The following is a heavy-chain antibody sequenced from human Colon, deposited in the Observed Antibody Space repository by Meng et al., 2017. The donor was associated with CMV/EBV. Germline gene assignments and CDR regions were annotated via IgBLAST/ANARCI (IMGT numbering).Heavy chain of an antibody. CDR1: EFTFNTYT. J-gene: IGHJ4*02. CDR3: ARAAVGGNEGIDY. V-gene: IGHV3-48*04. Sequence: GESLTISCAASEFTFNTYTMNWVRQAPGKGPEWLAYISPSSNSVYYADSVRGRFTVSRDNAKNSLYLQMNSLRADDTAIYYCARAAVGGNEGIDYWGQGTLVTVSS. CDR2: ISPSSNSV. D-gene: IGHD4-23*01.